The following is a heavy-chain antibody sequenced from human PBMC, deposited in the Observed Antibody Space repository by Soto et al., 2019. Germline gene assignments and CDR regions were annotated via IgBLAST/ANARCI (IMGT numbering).Heavy chain of an antibody. Sequence: NPGGSLRLSCAASGFSFSGYYMTWIRQAPGKGLECISYISISGTDINYADSVKGRFTISRDNVKNSLYLQMNNLSADDTAVYYCAREVVVARTWGFDPWGQGTLVTVSS. D-gene: IGHD2-15*01. CDR2: ISISGTDI. V-gene: IGHV3-11*06. J-gene: IGHJ5*02. CDR3: AREVVVARTWGFDP. CDR1: GFSFSGYY.